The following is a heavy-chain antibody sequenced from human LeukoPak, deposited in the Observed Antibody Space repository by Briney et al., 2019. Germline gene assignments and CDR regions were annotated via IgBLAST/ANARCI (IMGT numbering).Heavy chain of an antibody. CDR3: ARAPYYDSSGYYST. CDR2: ISAYNGNT. V-gene: IGHV1-18*01. D-gene: IGHD3-22*01. J-gene: IGHJ5*02. CDR1: GYTFTSYG. Sequence: GASVKVSCKASGYTFTSYGISWVRQAPGRGLEWMGWISAYNGNTNYAQKLQGRVTMTTDTSTSTAYMELRSLRSDDTAVYYCARAPYYDSSGYYSTWGQGTLVTVSS.